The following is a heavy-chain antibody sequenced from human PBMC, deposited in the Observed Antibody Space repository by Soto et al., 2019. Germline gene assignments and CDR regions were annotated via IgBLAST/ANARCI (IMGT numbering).Heavy chain of an antibody. CDR1: GGTFSSYA. Sequence: QVQLVQSGAEVKKPGSSVKVSCKASGGTFSSYAISWVRQAPGQGLEWMGGIIPIFGTANYAQKFQGRVTITADESTSTAYMELSSLRSEDTAVYYCASPCPYSSSGHWGYFQHWGQGTLVTVSS. CDR2: IIPIFGTA. D-gene: IGHD6-13*01. J-gene: IGHJ1*01. CDR3: ASPCPYSSSGHWGYFQH. V-gene: IGHV1-69*01.